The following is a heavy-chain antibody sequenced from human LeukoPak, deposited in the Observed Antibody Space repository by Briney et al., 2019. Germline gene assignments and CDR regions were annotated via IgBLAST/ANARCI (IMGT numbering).Heavy chain of an antibody. V-gene: IGHV4-34*01. J-gene: IGHJ5*02. Sequence: SETLSLTCTVSGDSVSRSYWSWLRQAPGKGLEWTGEINHSGSTNYNPSLKSRVTISVDTSKNQFSLKLSSVTAADTAVYYCASGIAAAGTCWFDPWGQGTLVTVSS. CDR1: GDSVSRSY. CDR2: INHSGST. D-gene: IGHD6-13*01. CDR3: ASGIAAAGTCWFDP.